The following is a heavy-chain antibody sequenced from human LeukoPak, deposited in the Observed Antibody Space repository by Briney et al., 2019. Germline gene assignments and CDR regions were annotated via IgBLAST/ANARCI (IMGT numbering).Heavy chain of an antibody. D-gene: IGHD2-2*01. J-gene: IGHJ4*02. CDR2: IWYDGSNK. CDR3: AKDGDIVVVPAASGIDY. V-gene: IGHV3-30*02. CDR1: GFTFSSYG. Sequence: GGSLRLSCAASGFTFSSYGMHWVRQAPGKGLEWVAVIWYDGSNKYYADSVKGRFTISRDNSKNTLYLQMNSLRAEDTAVYYCAKDGDIVVVPAASGIDYWGQGTLVTVSS.